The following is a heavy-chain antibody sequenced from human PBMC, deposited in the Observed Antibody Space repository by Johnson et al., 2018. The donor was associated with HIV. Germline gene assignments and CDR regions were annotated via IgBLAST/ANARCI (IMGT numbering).Heavy chain of an antibody. CDR3: AKGLGGAFDI. J-gene: IGHJ3*02. D-gene: IGHD3-16*01. Sequence: VQLVESGGGLVQPGGSLRLSCAASGFTFSTYAMAWVRQAPGKGLEWVSTIIGSGDSTSYADSVWGRFTISRDNSKNTLYLQMNSLRAEDTAVYYCAKGLGGAFDIWGQGTMVTDSS. V-gene: IGHV3-23*04. CDR2: IIGSGDST. CDR1: GFTFSTYA.